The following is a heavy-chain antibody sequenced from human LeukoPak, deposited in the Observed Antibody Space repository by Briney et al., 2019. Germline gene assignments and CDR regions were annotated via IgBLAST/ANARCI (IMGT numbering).Heavy chain of an antibody. J-gene: IGHJ4*02. Sequence: GGSLRLSCAASGFTFSSYAMHWVRQAPGKGLEWVAVISYDGSNKYYADSVKGRFTISRDNSKNTLYLQMNSLRAEDTAVYYCARDYYDSSGYSTPDYWGQGTLVTVSS. D-gene: IGHD3-22*01. CDR3: ARDYYDSSGYSTPDY. CDR2: ISYDGSNK. V-gene: IGHV3-30-3*01. CDR1: GFTFSSYA.